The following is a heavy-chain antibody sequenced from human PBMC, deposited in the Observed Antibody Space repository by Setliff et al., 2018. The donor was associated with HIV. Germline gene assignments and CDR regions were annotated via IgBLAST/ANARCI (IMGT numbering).Heavy chain of an antibody. CDR1: GYTFTGYY. CDR2: INPNSGGT. Sequence: ASVKVSCKASGYTFTGYYMHWVRQAPGQGLEWMGWINPNSGGTNYAQNFQGRVAMTRDTSISTAFMELSRLRSDDTAIYYCARGTFYYALDVWGQGTTVTVSS. CDR3: ARGTFYYALDV. V-gene: IGHV1-2*02. J-gene: IGHJ6*02.